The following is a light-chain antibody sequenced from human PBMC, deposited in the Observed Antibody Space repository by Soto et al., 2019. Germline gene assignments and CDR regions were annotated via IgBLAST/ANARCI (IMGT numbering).Light chain of an antibody. Sequence: EIVLTQSPCTLSLSPGGRATLSCRASQSISGTLAWYQQKPSQAPRLLIYGASTRATSFPARFSGSGSGTDFTLTISRLEPEDFAVYHCQQHDSSPLTFGGGTKVDIK. CDR3: QQHDSSPLT. V-gene: IGKV3-20*01. CDR1: QSISGT. J-gene: IGKJ4*01. CDR2: GAS.